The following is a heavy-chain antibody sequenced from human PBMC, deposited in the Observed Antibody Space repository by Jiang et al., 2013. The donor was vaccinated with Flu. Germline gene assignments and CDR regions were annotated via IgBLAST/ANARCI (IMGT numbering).Heavy chain of an antibody. CDR1: GFTFSSYA. Sequence: VQLLESGGGLVQPGGSLRLSCAASGFTFSSYAMSWVRQAPGKGLKWVSTISGSGDNTYYADSVKGRFTISRDNSKNTLYLQMNSLRAEDTAVYYCAKGGYCSDGVCNPKSFYFDYWG. CDR2: ISGSGDNT. D-gene: IGHD2-8*01. J-gene: IGHJ4*01. V-gene: IGHV3-23*01. CDR3: AKGGYCSDGVCNPKSFYFDY.